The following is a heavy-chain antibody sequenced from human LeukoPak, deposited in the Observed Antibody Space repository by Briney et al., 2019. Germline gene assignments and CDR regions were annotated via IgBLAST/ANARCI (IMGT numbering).Heavy chain of an antibody. CDR1: GGSVSSSSYY. J-gene: IGHJ4*02. Sequence: LETLSLTCTVSGGSVSSSSYYWGWIRQPPGKGLDWIGSIYYSGSTDYNPSLKSRVTMSVDTSKNQLSLKLSSVTAADTAVYYCARRGYYDSSGYYYYWGQGTLVTVSS. V-gene: IGHV4-39*01. CDR3: ARRGYYDSSGYYYY. D-gene: IGHD3-22*01. CDR2: IYYSGST.